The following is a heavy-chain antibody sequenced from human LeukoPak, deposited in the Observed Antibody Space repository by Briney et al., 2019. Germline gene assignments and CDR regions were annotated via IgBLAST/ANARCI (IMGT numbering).Heavy chain of an antibody. CDR1: GYTFTSYG. CDR2: ISAYNGNT. Sequence: ASVKVSCKASGYTFTSYGISWVRQAPGQGLEWMGWISAYNGNTNYAQKLQGRVTMTADTSTSTAYMELRSLRSDDTAVYYCARDRGGYSYGYANPDYWGQGTLVTVSS. CDR3: ARDRGGYSYGYANPDY. D-gene: IGHD5-18*01. V-gene: IGHV1-18*01. J-gene: IGHJ4*02.